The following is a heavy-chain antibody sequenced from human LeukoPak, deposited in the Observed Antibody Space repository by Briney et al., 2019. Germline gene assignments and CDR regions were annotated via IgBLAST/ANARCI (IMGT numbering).Heavy chain of an antibody. CDR3: ASNPFYSSGWQIDY. Sequence: SETLSLTCTVSGGSISSGDYYWSWFRQPPGKGLEWIGYIYYSGSTYYNPSLKSRVTISVDTSKNQFSLKLSSVTAADTAVYYCASNPFYSSGWQIDYWGQGTLVTVSS. V-gene: IGHV4-30-4*01. D-gene: IGHD6-19*01. J-gene: IGHJ4*02. CDR1: GGSISSGDYY. CDR2: IYYSGST.